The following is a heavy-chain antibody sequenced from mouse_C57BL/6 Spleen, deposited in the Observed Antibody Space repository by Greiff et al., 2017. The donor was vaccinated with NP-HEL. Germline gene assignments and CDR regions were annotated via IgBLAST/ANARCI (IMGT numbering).Heavy chain of an antibody. CDR1: GYSITSGYD. D-gene: IGHD4-1*01. V-gene: IGHV3-1*01. J-gene: IGHJ3*01. Sequence: EVQLQQSGPGMVKPSQSLSLTCTVTGYSITSGYDWHWIRHFPGNKLEWMGYISYSGSTNYNPSLKSRISITHDTSKNHFFLKLNSVTTEDTATYYCARGDWEGFAYWGQGTLVTVSA. CDR3: ARGDWEGFAY. CDR2: ISYSGST.